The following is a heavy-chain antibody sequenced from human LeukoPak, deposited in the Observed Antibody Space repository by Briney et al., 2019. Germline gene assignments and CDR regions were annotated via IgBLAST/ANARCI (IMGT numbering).Heavy chain of an antibody. D-gene: IGHD2-2*01. CDR1: GGSFSGYY. Sequence: PSETLSLTCAVYGGSFSGYYWSWIRQPPGKGLEWIGEINHSGSTNYNPSLKSRVTISVDTSKNQFSLKLSSVTAADTAAYYCARARGSSAFDYWGQGTLVTVSS. CDR2: INHSGST. CDR3: ARARGSSAFDY. J-gene: IGHJ4*02. V-gene: IGHV4-34*01.